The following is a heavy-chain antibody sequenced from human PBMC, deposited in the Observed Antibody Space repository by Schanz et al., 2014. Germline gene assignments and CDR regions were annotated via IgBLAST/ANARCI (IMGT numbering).Heavy chain of an antibody. J-gene: IGHJ4*02. CDR1: GFTFSNYG. CDR2: ISSGGTYI. CDR3: ARRHLAAGASDY. V-gene: IGHV3-21*02. D-gene: IGHD6-13*01. Sequence: EVQLVESGGGLVKPGGSLRLSCAASGFTFSNYGMNWVRQAPGKGLEWVSSISSGGTYIYYADSLKGRFTVSRDNAKNSLYLQMNSLRAEDTAVYYCARRHLAAGASDYWGQGTLVTVSA.